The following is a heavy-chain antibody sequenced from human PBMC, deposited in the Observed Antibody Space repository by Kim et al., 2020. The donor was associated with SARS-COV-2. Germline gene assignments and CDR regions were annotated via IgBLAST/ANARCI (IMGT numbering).Heavy chain of an antibody. Sequence: ASVKVSCKGSGYTFTSYYITWVRQAPGQGLEWMGWISANNGNTNYAQRVQGRVTMTIDTSTSTAYMELRSLRSDDTAVYYCARAELYCSGGSCYSGHGLDVWGQGTTVTVSS. D-gene: IGHD2-15*01. V-gene: IGHV1-18*01. CDR3: ARAELYCSGGSCYSGHGLDV. J-gene: IGHJ6*02. CDR2: ISANNGNT. CDR1: GYTFTSYY.